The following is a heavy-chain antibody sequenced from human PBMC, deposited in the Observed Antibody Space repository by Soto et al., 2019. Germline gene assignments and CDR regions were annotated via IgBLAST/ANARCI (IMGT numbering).Heavy chain of an antibody. J-gene: IGHJ4*02. V-gene: IGHV1-69*12. Sequence: QVQLVQSGAEVKKPGSSVKVSCKASGGTFSSYAISWVRQAPGQGLEWMGGIIPIFGTANYAQKFQGRVTVTADESTSTAYVDLSSLRSEDTAGYYCARDPLCYLAALDFWGPGPLVTVSS. CDR1: GGTFSSYA. CDR2: IIPIFGTA. D-gene: IGHD2-2*03. CDR3: ARDPLCYLAALDF.